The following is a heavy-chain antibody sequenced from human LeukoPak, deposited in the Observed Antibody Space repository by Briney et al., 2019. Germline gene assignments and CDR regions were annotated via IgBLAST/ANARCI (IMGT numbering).Heavy chain of an antibody. J-gene: IGHJ4*02. Sequence: GGSLRLSCAASGFTFSSYTMNWVRQAPGKGLEGVSSISSSSTYINYADSVKGRFTISRDNSKNTLYLQMNSLRAEDTAVYYCARGGYSSSWYAAGYWGQGTLVTVSS. CDR1: GFTFSSYT. CDR3: ARGGYSSSWYAAGY. D-gene: IGHD6-13*01. V-gene: IGHV3-21*01. CDR2: ISSSSTYI.